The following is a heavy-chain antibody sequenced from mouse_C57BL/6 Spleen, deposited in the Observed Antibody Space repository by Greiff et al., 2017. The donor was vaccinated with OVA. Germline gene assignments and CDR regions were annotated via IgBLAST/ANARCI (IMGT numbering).Heavy chain of an antibody. Sequence: EVMLVESGGGLVKPGGSLKLSCAASGFTFSDYGMHWVRQAPEKGLEWVAYISSGSSTIYYADTVKGRFTISRDNAKNTLFLQMTSLRSEDMAMYYCARDYYGWNFDYWGQGTTLTVSS. D-gene: IGHD1-1*01. CDR2: ISSGSSTI. CDR1: GFTFSDYG. CDR3: ARDYYGWNFDY. V-gene: IGHV5-17*01. J-gene: IGHJ2*01.